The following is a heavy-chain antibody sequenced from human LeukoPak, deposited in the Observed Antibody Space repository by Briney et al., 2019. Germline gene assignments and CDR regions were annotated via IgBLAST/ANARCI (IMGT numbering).Heavy chain of an antibody. CDR1: GGSISSSSYY. J-gene: IGHJ5*02. V-gene: IGHV4-39*07. Sequence: SETLSLTCTVSGGSISSSSYYWGWIRQPPGKGLEWIGSIYYTGSTNYNPSLKSRVTISVDTSKNQFSLKLSSVTAADTAVYYCARDPPYGDYGNWFDPWGQGTLVTVSS. D-gene: IGHD4-17*01. CDR3: ARDPPYGDYGNWFDP. CDR2: IYYTGST.